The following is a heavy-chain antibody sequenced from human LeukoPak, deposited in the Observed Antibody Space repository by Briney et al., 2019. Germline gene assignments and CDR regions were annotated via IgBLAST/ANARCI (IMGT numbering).Heavy chain of an antibody. Sequence: GGSLRLSCAASGFTFSSYGMHWVRQAPGKGLEWVAVISYDGSNKYYADSVKGRFTISRDNSKNTLYLQMNSLRAEDTAVYYCVKQGDRIAVAGTRFDYWGQGTLVTVSS. V-gene: IGHV3-30*18. D-gene: IGHD6-19*01. CDR2: ISYDGSNK. CDR1: GFTFSSYG. CDR3: VKQGDRIAVAGTRFDY. J-gene: IGHJ4*02.